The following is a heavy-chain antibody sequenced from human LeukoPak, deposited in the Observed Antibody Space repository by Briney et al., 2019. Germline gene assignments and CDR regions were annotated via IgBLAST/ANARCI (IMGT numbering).Heavy chain of an antibody. V-gene: IGHV3-49*01. D-gene: IGHD2-2*02. CDR2: IKSRTYGGTP. Sequence: GGSLRLSCTTSGFTFGDYTLSWFRQAPGKGLEWVGFIKSRTYGGTPEYAASVKGRFTISRDGSTSIAYLQMNSLKTEDTGVYYCSRGAAADIPGWFDPWGQGTLVTVSS. J-gene: IGHJ5*02. CDR3: SRGAAADIPGWFDP. CDR1: GFTFGDYT.